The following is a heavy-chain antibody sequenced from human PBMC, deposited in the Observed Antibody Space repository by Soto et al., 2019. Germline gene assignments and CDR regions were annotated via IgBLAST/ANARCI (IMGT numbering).Heavy chain of an antibody. D-gene: IGHD2-21*02. Sequence: GGSLRLSCAASGFTFSSYAMSWVRQAPGKGLEWVSAISGSGGSTYYADSVKGRFTISRDNAKNTLYLQMNSLRAEDTAVYYCARGPALVTRTYGAFDIWGQGTMVTVSS. CDR3: ARGPALVTRTYGAFDI. V-gene: IGHV3-23*01. CDR2: ISGSGGST. J-gene: IGHJ3*02. CDR1: GFTFSSYA.